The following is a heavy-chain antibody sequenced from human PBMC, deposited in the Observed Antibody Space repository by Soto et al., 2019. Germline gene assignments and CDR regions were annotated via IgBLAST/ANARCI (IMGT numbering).Heavy chain of an antibody. CDR1: GFTFSNAW. V-gene: IGHV3-15*01. Sequence: EVQLVESGGGLVKPGGSLRLSCAASGFTFSNAWMSWVRQAPGKGLEWVGRIKSKTDVGTTDYAAPVKGRFTISRDDSKNTLYLQMNSLKTEDTAVYYCTTENDYGDYWGQGTLVTVSS. J-gene: IGHJ4*02. CDR3: TTENDYGDY. CDR2: IKSKTDVGTT.